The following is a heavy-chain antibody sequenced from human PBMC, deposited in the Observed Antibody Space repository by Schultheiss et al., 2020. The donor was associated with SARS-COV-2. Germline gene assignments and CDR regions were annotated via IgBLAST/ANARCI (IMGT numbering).Heavy chain of an antibody. D-gene: IGHD3-22*01. V-gene: IGHV4-59*07. CDR2: IYYSGNT. CDR3: ARHGGLGSGYYSRGYYYYGMDV. CDR1: GGSISSYY. J-gene: IGHJ6*02. Sequence: SDTLSLTCTVSGGSISSYYWSWTRQPPGKGLEWIGYIYYSGNTNYNPSLKSRVSMSVDTSKNQFSLKLSSVTAADTAVYYCARHGGLGSGYYSRGYYYYGMDVWGQGTTVTVSS.